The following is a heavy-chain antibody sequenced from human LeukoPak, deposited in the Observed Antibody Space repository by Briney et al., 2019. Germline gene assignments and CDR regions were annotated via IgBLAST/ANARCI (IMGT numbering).Heavy chain of an antibody. V-gene: IGHV4-34*01. D-gene: IGHD6-13*01. CDR1: GESFSGYY. CDR3: ASLIAAASDDY. CDR2: INHSGGT. J-gene: IGHJ4*02. Sequence: SETLPLTCAVYGESFSGYYWSWIRQPPGKGLEWIGEINHSGGTNYNPSLKSRVTISVDTSKNQFSLKLSSVTAADTAVYYCASLIAAASDDYWGQGTLVTVSS.